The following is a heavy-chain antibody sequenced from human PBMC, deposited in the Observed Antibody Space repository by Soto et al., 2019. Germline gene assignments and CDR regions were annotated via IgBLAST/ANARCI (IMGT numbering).Heavy chain of an antibody. CDR2: INPSGGST. D-gene: IGHD3-22*01. V-gene: IGHV1-46*01. CDR1: GYTFTSYY. J-gene: IGHJ6*02. CDR3: VCYFYVSSGSIAPTGYYGMDV. Sequence: ASVKVSCKASGYTFTSYYMHWVRQAPGQGLERMGIINPSGGSTRYAQKFQGRVTMTRDTSTSTVYMELSSLRSEVTVVYYCVCYFYVSSGSIAPTGYYGMDVWGQGTTVTVSS.